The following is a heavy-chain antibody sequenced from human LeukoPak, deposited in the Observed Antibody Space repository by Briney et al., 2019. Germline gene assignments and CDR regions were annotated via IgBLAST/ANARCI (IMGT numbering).Heavy chain of an antibody. CDR2: INPSGGST. V-gene: IGHV1-46*01. CDR3: ARTRRYCSGGSCYSGLDY. D-gene: IGHD2-15*01. Sequence: ASVKVSCKASGYTFTSYYMHWVRQAPGQGLEWMGIINPSGGSTSYAQKFQGRVTMTRDMSTSTVYMELSSLRSEDTAVYYCARTRRYCSGGSCYSGLDYWGQGTLVTVS. J-gene: IGHJ4*02. CDR1: GYTFTSYY.